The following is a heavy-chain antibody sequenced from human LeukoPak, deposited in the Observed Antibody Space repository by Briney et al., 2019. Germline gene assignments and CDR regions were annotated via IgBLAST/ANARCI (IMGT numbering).Heavy chain of an antibody. J-gene: IGHJ4*02. D-gene: IGHD3-10*01. V-gene: IGHV4-34*01. CDR1: GGSFSGYY. CDR2: INHSGST. CDR3: ARGRSYYGSGSYLPRY. Sequence: SETLSLTRAVYGGSFSGYYWSWIRQPPGKGLEWIGEINHSGSTNYNPSLKSRVTISVDTSKNQFSLKLSSVTAADTAVYYCARGRSYYGSGSYLPRYWGQGTLVTVSS.